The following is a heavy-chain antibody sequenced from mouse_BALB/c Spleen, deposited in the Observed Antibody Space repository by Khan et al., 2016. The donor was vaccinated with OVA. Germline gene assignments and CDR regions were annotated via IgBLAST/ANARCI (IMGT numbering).Heavy chain of an antibody. CDR3: AKFTPDYYSMDY. D-gene: IGHD1-1*01. V-gene: IGHV2-3*01. CDR2: IWGDGST. CDR1: GFSLTTYG. Sequence: QVQLQQSGPGLVAPSQSLSITCSISGFSLTTYGVNRVRQPPGKGLEWLGVIWGDGSTNYHSTLKSRLIISKDNSKRQVFLTLNSLQTDDTATYYCAKFTPDYYSMDYWGQGTSVTVSS. J-gene: IGHJ4*01.